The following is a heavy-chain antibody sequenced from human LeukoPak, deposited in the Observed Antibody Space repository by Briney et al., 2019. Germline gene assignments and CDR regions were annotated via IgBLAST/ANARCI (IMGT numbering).Heavy chain of an antibody. CDR3: ARTSLSTSWAWFDP. CDR2: ISAYNGNT. J-gene: IGHJ5*02. Sequence: ASVKVSCKASGYTFTSYGISWVRQAPGQGVEWMGWISAYNGNTNYTQKLQGRVTMTTDTSTSTAYLELRSLRSDDTAVYYCARTSLSTSWAWFDPWGQGTLVTVSS. CDR1: GYTFTSYG. D-gene: IGHD2-2*01. V-gene: IGHV1-18*01.